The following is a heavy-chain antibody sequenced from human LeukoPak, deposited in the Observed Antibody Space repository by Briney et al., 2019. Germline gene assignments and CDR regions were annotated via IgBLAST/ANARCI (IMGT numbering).Heavy chain of an antibody. Sequence: SETLSLTCTVSGGSISSSSYYWGWIRQPPGKGLEWIGRIYYSGSTYYNPSLKSRVTISVDTSKNQFSLKLSSVTAADTAVYYCAKRPGIAAAGHFDYWGQGTLVTVSS. D-gene: IGHD6-13*01. V-gene: IGHV4-39*07. CDR2: IYYSGST. J-gene: IGHJ4*02. CDR3: AKRPGIAAAGHFDY. CDR1: GGSISSSSYY.